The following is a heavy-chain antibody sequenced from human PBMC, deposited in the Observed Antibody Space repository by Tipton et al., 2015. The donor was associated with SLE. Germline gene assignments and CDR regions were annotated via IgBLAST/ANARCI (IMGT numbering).Heavy chain of an antibody. Sequence: GSLRLSCAASGFTFSNYWMHWVRQVPGKGLVWVSRIKSDGSSTAYADSVEGRFFISRDNAMNTLYLQMNSLRADDTALYHCVRDRGLVLPRHFWGQGTLVTVSS. CDR1: GFTFSNYW. CDR2: IKSDGSST. D-gene: IGHD3/OR15-3a*01. J-gene: IGHJ4*02. CDR3: VRDRGLVLPRHF. V-gene: IGHV3-74*01.